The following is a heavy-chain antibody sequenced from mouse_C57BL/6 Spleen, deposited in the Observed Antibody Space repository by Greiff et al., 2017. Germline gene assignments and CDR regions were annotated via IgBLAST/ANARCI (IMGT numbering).Heavy chain of an antibody. V-gene: IGHV1-50*01. Sequence: QVQLQQPGAELVKPGASVKLSCKASGYTFTSYWMQWVKQRPGQGLEWIGEIDPSDSYTNYNQKFKGKATLTVDTSSSTAYMQLSSLTSEDSAVYYCARSPPDYYGSSGYWGQGTTLTVSS. CDR1: GYTFTSYW. J-gene: IGHJ2*01. D-gene: IGHD1-1*01. CDR3: ARSPPDYYGSSGY. CDR2: IDPSDSYT.